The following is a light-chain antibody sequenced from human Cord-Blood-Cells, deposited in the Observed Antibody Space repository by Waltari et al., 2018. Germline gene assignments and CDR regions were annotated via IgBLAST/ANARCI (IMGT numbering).Light chain of an antibody. J-gene: IGKJ4*01. CDR3: QQYDNLPLT. V-gene: IGKV1-33*01. Sequence: DIQMTQSPSSLSASVGDRVTITCQASQDISNYLNWYQQKPGKAPKLLYYDAYNLETGVPSRFGGSGSGTDFTFTISSLQPEDIAAYYCQQYDNLPLTFGGGTKVEIK. CDR1: QDISNY. CDR2: DAY.